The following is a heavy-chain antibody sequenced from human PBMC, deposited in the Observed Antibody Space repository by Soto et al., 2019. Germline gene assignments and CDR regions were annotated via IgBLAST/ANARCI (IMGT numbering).Heavy chain of an antibody. J-gene: IGHJ4*02. D-gene: IGHD1-1*01. CDR1: GFTFSIYS. V-gene: IGHV3-23*01. CDR2: VNGYNP. Sequence: EVQLLESGGGLVQPGGSLRLSCAASGFTFSIYSLSWVRQAPGKGLEWVSAVNGYNPRYADSVRGRYTISRDNDRSTLYLQMRSLRVEDTAIYYCAKVRPRIGTGGSEYFDHWGQGTLVTVS. CDR3: AKVRPRIGTGGSEYFDH.